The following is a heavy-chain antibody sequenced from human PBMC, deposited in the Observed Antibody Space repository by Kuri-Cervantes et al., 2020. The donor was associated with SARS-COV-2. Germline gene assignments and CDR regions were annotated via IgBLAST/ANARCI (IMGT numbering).Heavy chain of an antibody. CDR1: GASISSNTYY. CDR3: ARQVELSLDEYGMDI. CDR2: VSYTGNT. Sequence: SETLCASTCSVSGASISSNTYYWGWIRQPPGKGLEWIGSVSYTGNTYLNPSLKSRVTISVHTSKTQFSLNLSSVTVADTAVYYCARQVELSLDEYGMDIWGQGTTVTVSS. J-gene: IGHJ6*02. D-gene: IGHD1-7*01. V-gene: IGHV4-39*01.